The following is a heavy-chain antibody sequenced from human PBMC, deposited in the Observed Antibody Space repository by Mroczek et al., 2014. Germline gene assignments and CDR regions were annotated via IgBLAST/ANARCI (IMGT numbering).Heavy chain of an antibody. Sequence: QVQLQQWGPGLVKPSQTLSLTCTVSGGSISSGGYYWSWIRQHPGKGLEWIGYIYYSGSTYYNPSLKSRVTISVDTSKNQFSLKLSSVTAADTAVYYCAKVLWFGELYSAYYFDYWGQGTLVTVSS. V-gene: IGHV4-31*03. CDR3: AKVLWFGELYSAYYFDY. J-gene: IGHJ4*02. D-gene: IGHD3-10*01. CDR2: IYYSGST. CDR1: GGSISSGGYY.